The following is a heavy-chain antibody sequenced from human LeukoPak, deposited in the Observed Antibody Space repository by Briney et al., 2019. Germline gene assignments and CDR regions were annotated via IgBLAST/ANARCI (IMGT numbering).Heavy chain of an antibody. CDR3: ARGFRTIFGVVTRTFDY. Sequence: PSETLSLTCAVYGGSFSGYYWSWIRQPPGRGLEWIGEINHSGSTNYNPSLKSRVTISVDTSKNQLSLKLSSVTAADTAVYYCARGFRTIFGVVTRTFDYWGQGTLVTVSS. CDR2: INHSGST. V-gene: IGHV4-34*01. D-gene: IGHD3-3*01. CDR1: GGSFSGYY. J-gene: IGHJ4*02.